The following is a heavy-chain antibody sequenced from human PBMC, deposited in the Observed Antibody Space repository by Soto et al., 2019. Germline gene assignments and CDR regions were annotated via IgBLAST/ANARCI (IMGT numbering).Heavy chain of an antibody. CDR3: ARDDEGGSDCDLAY. V-gene: IGHV3-73*01. J-gene: IGHJ4*02. D-gene: IGHD3-10*01. Sequence: GGSLRLSCVVSGFTFSDSTIHWVRQASGKGLEWVGRIRSKANAYATVEAASVRGRFTISRDDSMNTAYLQMNSLRAEDTAVYYCARDDEGGSDCDLAYWGQGTLVTVSS. CDR1: GFTFSDST. CDR2: IRSKANAYAT.